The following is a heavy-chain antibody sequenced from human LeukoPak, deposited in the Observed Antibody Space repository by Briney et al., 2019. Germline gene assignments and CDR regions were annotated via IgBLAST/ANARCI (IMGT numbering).Heavy chain of an antibody. CDR2: ISGSGGST. D-gene: IGHD3-16*02. CDR1: GFAFSSYA. V-gene: IGHV3-23*01. CDR3: AETSYDYVWGSYRYNAFDI. J-gene: IGHJ3*02. Sequence: GGSLRLSCAASGFAFSSYAMSWVRQAPGKGLEWVSAISGSGGSTYYADSVKGRFTISRDNSKNTLYLQMNSLRAEDTAVYYCAETSYDYVWGSYRYNAFDIWGQGTMVTVSS.